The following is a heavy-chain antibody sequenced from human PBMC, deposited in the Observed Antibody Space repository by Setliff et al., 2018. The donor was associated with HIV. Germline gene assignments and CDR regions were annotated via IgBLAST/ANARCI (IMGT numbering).Heavy chain of an antibody. CDR1: GYLFTGFY. J-gene: IGHJ4*02. CDR2: INVNSGGT. Sequence: ASVKVSCKASGYLFTGFYMHWVRQAPGQGLEWMGWINVNSGGTKYAQKFQGRVTMTRDTSISTAYMEVSSLRSDDTAVYYCAREGSPIYYFDYWSQGTLVTVSS. V-gene: IGHV1-2*02. D-gene: IGHD3-10*01. CDR3: AREGSPIYYFDY.